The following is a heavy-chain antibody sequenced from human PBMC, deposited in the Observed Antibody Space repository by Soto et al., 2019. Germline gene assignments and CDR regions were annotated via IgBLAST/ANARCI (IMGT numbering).Heavy chain of an antibody. CDR1: GYSFTSYW. D-gene: IGHD6-19*01. CDR2: IYPGDSDT. V-gene: IGHV5-51*01. CDR3: ARRVGYSSGWFRSWFDP. J-gene: IGHJ5*02. Sequence: GESLKISCKGSGYSFTSYWIGWVRQMPGKGLEWMGIIYPGDSDTRYSPSFQGQVTISADKSISTAYLQLSSLKASDTAMDYWARRVGYSSGWFRSWFDPWGQGTLVTVSS.